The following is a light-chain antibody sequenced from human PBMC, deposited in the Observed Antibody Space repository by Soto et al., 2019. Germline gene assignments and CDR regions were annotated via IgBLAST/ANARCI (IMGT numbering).Light chain of an antibody. V-gene: IGLV2-11*01. CDR3: CSFAGSYTFWV. Sequence: QSALTQPRSVSGSPGQSVTDSCTGTSSDVGDYNYVSWYQQYPGKAPKLVIYDVSKRPSGVPDRFSGSKSGNTASLTISGLQAEDEADYYCCSFAGSYTFWVFGGATKVTVL. J-gene: IGLJ3*02. CDR1: SSDVGDYNY. CDR2: DVS.